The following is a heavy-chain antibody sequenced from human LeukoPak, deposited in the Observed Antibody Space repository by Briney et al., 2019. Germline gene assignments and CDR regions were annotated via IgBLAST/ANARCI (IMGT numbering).Heavy chain of an antibody. CDR3: AKVSGSYLPNFDY. CDR1: GFTFSSYG. J-gene: IGHJ4*02. CDR2: IRYEGSNK. V-gene: IGHV3-30*02. D-gene: IGHD2-15*01. Sequence: GGSLRLSCAASGFTFSSYGMHWVRQAPGKGLEWVAFIRYEGSNKYYADSVKGRLTISRDNSKNTLYLQMNSLRAEDTAVYYCAKVSGSYLPNFDYWGQGTLVTVS.